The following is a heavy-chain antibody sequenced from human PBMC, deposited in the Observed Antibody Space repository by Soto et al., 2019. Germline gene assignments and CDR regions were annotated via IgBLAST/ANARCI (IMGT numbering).Heavy chain of an antibody. J-gene: IGHJ2*01. Sequence: QVQLQESGPGLVKPSQTLSLTCTVSGGSISSGGYYWSWIRQHPGKALEWIGYIYYSGCTYYNPSLQSGGTISVDTSKNQFSLKLSYVTAADTAVYYCARQWPTDWYFDLWGRGTLVTVSS. D-gene: IGHD6-19*01. CDR1: GGSISSGGYY. V-gene: IGHV4-31*03. CDR3: ARQWPTDWYFDL. CDR2: IYYSGCT.